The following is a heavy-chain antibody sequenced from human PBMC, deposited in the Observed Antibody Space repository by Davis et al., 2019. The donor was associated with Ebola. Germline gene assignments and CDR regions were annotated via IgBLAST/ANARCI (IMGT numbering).Heavy chain of an antibody. CDR1: GFTFSHFH. CDR3: TRDRAYKCFDL. CDR2: IDPDGAGT. J-gene: IGHJ5*02. V-gene: IGHV3-74*01. Sequence: GESLKISCAASGFTFSHFHIHWVRQTPTKGLVWVARIDPDGAGTNYADSVKGRFTISRDNAKKSLYLQMNSLRVEDTAIYYCTRDRAYKCFDLWGQGTLVTVSS.